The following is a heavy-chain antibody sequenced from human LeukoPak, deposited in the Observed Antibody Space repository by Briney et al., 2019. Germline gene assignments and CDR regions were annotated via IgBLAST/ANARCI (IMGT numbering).Heavy chain of an antibody. CDR2: IIPIFGIA. Sequence: SVKVSCKASGGTFSSHAISWVRQAPGQGLEWMGRIIPIFGIANYAQKFQGRVTITADKSTSTAYMELSSLRSEDTAVYYCARDSGYPQPINFDYWGQGTLVTVSS. CDR1: GGTFSSHA. D-gene: IGHD3-22*01. J-gene: IGHJ4*02. V-gene: IGHV1-69*04. CDR3: ARDSGYPQPINFDY.